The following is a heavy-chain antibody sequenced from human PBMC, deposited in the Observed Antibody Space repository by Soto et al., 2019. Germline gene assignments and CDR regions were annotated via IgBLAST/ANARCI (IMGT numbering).Heavy chain of an antibody. CDR1: GFPFSLYL. CDR2: ISGSGGST. J-gene: IGHJ4*02. D-gene: IGHD3-16*02. Sequence: GGSLSLSCAASGFPFSLYLMSWVRQAPGKELEWVSAISGSGGSTYYADSVKGRFTISRDNSKNTLYLQMNSLRAEDTAVYYCAKGPTYDYIWGSYRYYFDYWGQGTLVTVSS. V-gene: IGHV3-23*01. CDR3: AKGPTYDYIWGSYRYYFDY.